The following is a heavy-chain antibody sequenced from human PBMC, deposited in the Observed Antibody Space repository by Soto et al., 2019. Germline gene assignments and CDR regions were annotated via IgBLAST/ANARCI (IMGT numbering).Heavy chain of an antibody. CDR2: INSDGSST. D-gene: IGHD3-3*01. Sequence: GGSLRLSCAASGFTFSSYWMHWVRQAPGKGLVWVSRINSDGSSTSYADSVKGRFTISRDNAKNTLYLQMNSLRAEDTAVYYCARSVGYTIFGVVNAFDIWGQGTMVTVSS. V-gene: IGHV3-74*01. CDR3: ARSVGYTIFGVVNAFDI. J-gene: IGHJ3*02. CDR1: GFTFSSYW.